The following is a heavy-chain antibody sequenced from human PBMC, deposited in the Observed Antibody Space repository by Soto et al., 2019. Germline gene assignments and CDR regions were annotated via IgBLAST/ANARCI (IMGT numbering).Heavy chain of an antibody. Sequence: GGALRVSCSASGVTLSDYAMHWVRQAPGKGLEWVAVISYDGSNKYYADSVKGRFIISRDNSKNTLYMQMHSLRDEDTAVYYCARDRDYYGSGTRGNYYYDMDVWGQGTTVTVSS. CDR3: ARDRDYYGSGTRGNYYYDMDV. V-gene: IGHV3-30*04. CDR1: GVTLSDYA. J-gene: IGHJ6*02. D-gene: IGHD3-10*01. CDR2: ISYDGSNK.